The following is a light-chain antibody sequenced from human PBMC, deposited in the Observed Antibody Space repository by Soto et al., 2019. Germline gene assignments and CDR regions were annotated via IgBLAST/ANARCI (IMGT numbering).Light chain of an antibody. CDR1: QSVTNNF. V-gene: IGKV3-20*01. CDR2: GAS. Sequence: IVLTQSPGTPSLSPGERATLSCGASQSVTNNFLAWYQQKPGQAPRLLIYGASSRATGVPDRFSGSGFGTDFTLTISRLEPGDFAVYSCQQYGTPLFTFGPGTKVDIK. CDR3: QQYGTPLFT. J-gene: IGKJ3*01.